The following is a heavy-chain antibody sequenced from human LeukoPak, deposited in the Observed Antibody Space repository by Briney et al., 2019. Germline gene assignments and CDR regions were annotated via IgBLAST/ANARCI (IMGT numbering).Heavy chain of an antibody. CDR1: GFTFSDYY. CDR3: AREPSHGGYSYGYDWGGAFFDY. J-gene: IGHJ4*02. V-gene: IGHV3-11*04. D-gene: IGHD5-18*01. Sequence: RAGGSLRLSCAASGFTFSDYYMSWIRQAPGKGLEWVSYISSSGSTLYYADSVKGRITITRDNAKNSLYLQMGSLRAEDTALYYCAREPSHGGYSYGYDWGGAFFDYWGQGTLVTVSS. CDR2: ISSSGSTL.